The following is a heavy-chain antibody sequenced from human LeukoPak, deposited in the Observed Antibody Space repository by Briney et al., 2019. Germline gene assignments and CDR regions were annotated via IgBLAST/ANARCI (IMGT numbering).Heavy chain of an antibody. CDR1: GGYISSYY. V-gene: IGHV4-4*07. J-gene: IGHJ4*02. D-gene: IGHD6-19*01. CDR3: ARAGEQWLWYFDY. Sequence: PSETLSLTCTVSGGYISSYYWSWIRQPAGKGLEWIGHIYTSGSTNSNPSLKSRVTMSVDTSKNQFSLKLSSVTAADTAVYYCARAGEQWLWYFDYWGQGTLVTVSS. CDR2: IYTSGST.